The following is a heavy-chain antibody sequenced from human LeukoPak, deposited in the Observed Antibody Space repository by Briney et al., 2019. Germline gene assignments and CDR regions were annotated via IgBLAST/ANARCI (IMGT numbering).Heavy chain of an antibody. V-gene: IGHV1-58*01. Sequence: SVKVSCKASGFTFTSSAVQWVRQARGQRLEWIGWIVVGSGNTNYAQKLQGRVTMTTDTSTRTAYMELRSLRSDDTAVYYCARGGNSGDYWGQGTLVTVSS. CDR3: ARGGNSGDY. CDR2: IVVGSGNT. D-gene: IGHD2/OR15-2a*01. CDR1: GFTFTSSA. J-gene: IGHJ4*02.